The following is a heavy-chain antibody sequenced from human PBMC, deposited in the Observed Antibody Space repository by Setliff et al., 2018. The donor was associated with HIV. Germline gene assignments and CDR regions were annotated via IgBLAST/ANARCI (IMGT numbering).Heavy chain of an antibody. CDR2: INYDESYE. D-gene: IGHD1-7*01. CDR3: AKDGDYRNWDYDAFDI. J-gene: IGHJ3*02. CDR1: GFTFSAHG. Sequence: GGSLRLSCAASGFTFSAHGMHWVRQAPGKGLEWVAFINYDESYEYYADSVKGRVTISRDNSADTVDLQMNRLGAEDTAVYDCAKDGDYRNWDYDAFDIRGQGTMVTVSS. V-gene: IGHV3-30*02.